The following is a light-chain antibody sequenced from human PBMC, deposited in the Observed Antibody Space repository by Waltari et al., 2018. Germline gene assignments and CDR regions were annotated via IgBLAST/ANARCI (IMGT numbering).Light chain of an antibody. J-gene: IGLJ2*01. V-gene: IGLV4-69*01. CDR1: RGHSNYA. CDR3: QTWDTDIHVV. Sequence: QLVLTQSPSASASLGAAVKLTCTLIRGHSNYAIAWHQQQPKKGPRYLMKLNSDGSHTKGDGIPDRFSGSSSGAERILTISSLQSEDEGDYYCQTWDTDIHVVFGGGTSLTVL. CDR2: LNSDGSH.